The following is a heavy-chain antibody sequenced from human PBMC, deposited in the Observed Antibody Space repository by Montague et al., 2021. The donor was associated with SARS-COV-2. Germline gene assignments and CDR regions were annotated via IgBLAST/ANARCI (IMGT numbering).Heavy chain of an antibody. Sequence: SLRLSCAVSGFTFSSYAMHWVRQAPGKGLEWVAVISYDGSNKYYXDSVKSRFTISRDNSKNTLYLQMNSLRAEDTAVYYCARPALESYSKSWYLDYWGQGTLVTVSS. J-gene: IGHJ4*02. D-gene: IGHD6-13*01. CDR2: ISYDGSNK. CDR1: GFTFSSYA. CDR3: ARPALESYSKSWYLDY. V-gene: IGHV3-30*04.